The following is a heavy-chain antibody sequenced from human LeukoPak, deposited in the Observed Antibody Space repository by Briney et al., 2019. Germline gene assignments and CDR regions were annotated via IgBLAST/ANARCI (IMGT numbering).Heavy chain of an antibody. CDR2: FDLEDGET. J-gene: IGHJ3*01. CDR1: GYTLTELS. D-gene: IGHD1-26*01. CDR3: ARDSATSPDNAFDV. V-gene: IGHV1-24*01. Sequence: ASVKVSCKVSGYTLTELSMHWVRQAPGKGLEWMGGFDLEDGETIYAQKFQGRVTMTEDTSTNTAYMELSRLRSDDTALYFCARDSATSPDNAFDVWGQGTMVTVSS.